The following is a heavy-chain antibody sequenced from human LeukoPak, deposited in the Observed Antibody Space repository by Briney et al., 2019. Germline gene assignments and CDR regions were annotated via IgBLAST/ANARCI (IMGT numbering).Heavy chain of an antibody. CDR1: GGSINSYY. J-gene: IGHJ6*02. CDR2: IYYSGST. D-gene: IGHD3-10*01. V-gene: IGHV4-59*01. Sequence: SETLSLTCTVSGGSINSYYWTWIRQPPGKGLEWIGYIYYSGSTHYNPSLNSRVTVSMDTSKNHFSLKLSSVTAADTAIYYCARTSRHFYGSGSNLTPWPADMDVWGQGTKVTVSS. CDR3: ARTSRHFYGSGSNLTPWPADMDV.